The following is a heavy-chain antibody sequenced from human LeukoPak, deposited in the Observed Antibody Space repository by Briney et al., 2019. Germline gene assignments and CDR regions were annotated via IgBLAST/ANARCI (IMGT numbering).Heavy chain of an antibody. D-gene: IGHD2-21*02. CDR1: GFTFSSYW. V-gene: IGHV3-30*18. CDR3: AKECGGDCYPPAHDAFDI. J-gene: IGHJ3*02. CDR2: ISYDGSNK. Sequence: GGSLRLSCAASGFTFSSYWMHWVRQAPGKGLEWVAVISYDGSNKYYADSVKGRFTISRGNSKNTLYLQMNSLRAEDTAVYYCAKECGGDCYPPAHDAFDIWGQGTMVTVSS.